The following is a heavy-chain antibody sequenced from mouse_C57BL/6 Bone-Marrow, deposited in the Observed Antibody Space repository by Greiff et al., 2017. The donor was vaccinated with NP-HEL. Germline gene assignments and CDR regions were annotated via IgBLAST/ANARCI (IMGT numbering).Heavy chain of an antibody. D-gene: IGHD1-1*01. CDR2: IRNKANGYTT. CDR3: ARSSTVPWFAY. CDR1: GFTFTDYY. V-gene: IGHV7-3*01. J-gene: IGHJ3*01. Sequence: EVKLVESGGGLVQPGGSLSLSCAASGFTFTDYYMSWVRPPPGKALEWLGFIRNKANGYTTEYSASVKGRFTISRDNSQSILYLQMNALRAEDSATYYCARSSTVPWFAYWGQGTLVTVSA.